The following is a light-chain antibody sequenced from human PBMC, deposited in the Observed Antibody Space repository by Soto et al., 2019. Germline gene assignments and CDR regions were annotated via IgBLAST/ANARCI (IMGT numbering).Light chain of an antibody. CDR1: QSVGSN. J-gene: IGKJ4*01. CDR2: DAS. V-gene: IGKV3-11*01. Sequence: EIVLTQSPGTLSLSPGERATLSCRASQSVGSNLAWYQQRPGQAPRLLIYDASNRATGIPARFSGSGSGTDFTLTISSLQPEDFATYYCQQANSFPLTFGGGTKVDIK. CDR3: QQANSFPLT.